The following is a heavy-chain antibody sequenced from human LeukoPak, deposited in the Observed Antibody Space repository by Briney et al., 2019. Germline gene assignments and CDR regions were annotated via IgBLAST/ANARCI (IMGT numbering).Heavy chain of an antibody. CDR2: ISSSSSYI. CDR3: ARGSHSAYGMDV. J-gene: IGHJ6*02. CDR1: GFTLSSYS. V-gene: IGHV3-21*01. Sequence: GGSLRLSCAASGFTLSSYSMNWVRQAPGKGLEWVSSISSSSSYIYYADSVKGRFTISRDNAKNSLYLQMNSLRAEDTAVYYCARGSHSAYGMDVWGQGTTVTVSS. D-gene: IGHD2-2*01.